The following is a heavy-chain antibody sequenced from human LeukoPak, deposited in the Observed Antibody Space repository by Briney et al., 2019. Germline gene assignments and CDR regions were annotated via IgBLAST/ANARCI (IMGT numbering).Heavy chain of an antibody. J-gene: IGHJ4*02. Sequence: SETLSHTCTVSGGSISNYYWSWIRQPAGKGLEWIGRISASGNTNYNPSLKSRATMSVDTSMNLFALKLSSVTAADTAVYYCARQGVATAIDYWGQGTLVTVSS. D-gene: IGHD2-21*02. CDR3: ARQGVATAIDY. CDR1: GGSISNYY. V-gene: IGHV4-4*07. CDR2: ISASGNT.